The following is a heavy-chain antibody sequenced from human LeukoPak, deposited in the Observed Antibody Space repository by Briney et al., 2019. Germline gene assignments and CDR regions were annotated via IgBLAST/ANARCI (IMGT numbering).Heavy chain of an antibody. CDR1: GGSISSGDYY. CDR3: ARCERPPSPPFDP. V-gene: IGHV4-30-4*01. J-gene: IGHJ5*02. Sequence: SETLSLTCTVSGGSISSGDYYWSWIRQPPGKGLEWIGYIYYSGSTYYNPSLKSRVTISVNTSKNQFSLKLSSVTAADTAVYYCARCERPPSPPFDPWGQGTLVTVSS. D-gene: IGHD1-1*01. CDR2: IYYSGST.